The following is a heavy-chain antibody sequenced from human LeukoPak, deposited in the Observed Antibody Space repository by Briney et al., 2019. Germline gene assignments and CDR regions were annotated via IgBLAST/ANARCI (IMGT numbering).Heavy chain of an antibody. D-gene: IGHD6-6*01. CDR3: AKCHSSSNYYYMDV. Sequence: KTGGSLRLSCAASGFTFSTYTMNWVRQAPGKGLEWVSSIRTGGSYIHYADSVKGRFTISRDNAKNSLFLQMNSLRAEDMALYYCAKCHSSSNYYYMDVWGKGTTVTVSS. J-gene: IGHJ6*03. CDR1: GFTFSTYT. V-gene: IGHV3-21*04. CDR2: IRTGGSYI.